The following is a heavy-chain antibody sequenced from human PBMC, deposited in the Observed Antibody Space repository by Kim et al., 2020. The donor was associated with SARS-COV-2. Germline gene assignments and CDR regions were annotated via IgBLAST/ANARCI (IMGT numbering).Heavy chain of an antibody. D-gene: IGHD3-9*01. CDR3: ARGGGIPTTIFSDGYFDL. Sequence: GGSLRLSCAASGFTFSSYSMNWVRQAPGKGLEWVSSISSSSSYIYYADSVKGRFTISRDNAKNSLYLQMNSLRAEDTAVYYCARGGGIPTTIFSDGYFDLWGRGTLRTVSS. CDR2: ISSSSSYI. J-gene: IGHJ2*01. V-gene: IGHV3-21*01. CDR1: GFTFSSYS.